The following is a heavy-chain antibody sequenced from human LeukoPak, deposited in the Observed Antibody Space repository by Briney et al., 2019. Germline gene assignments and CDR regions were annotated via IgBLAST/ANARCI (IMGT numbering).Heavy chain of an antibody. CDR1: GFTFSSYG. Sequence: GGSLRLSCAAPGFTFSSYGMNWVRQAPGKGLEWISYISKSGDTIYYADSVKGRFTISRDSAENSLYLQMNSLGAEDTALYYCARDRGGGNIYFDYWGQGTLVTVSS. CDR3: ARDRGGGNIYFDY. CDR2: ISKSGDTI. J-gene: IGHJ4*02. D-gene: IGHD2-15*01. V-gene: IGHV3-48*03.